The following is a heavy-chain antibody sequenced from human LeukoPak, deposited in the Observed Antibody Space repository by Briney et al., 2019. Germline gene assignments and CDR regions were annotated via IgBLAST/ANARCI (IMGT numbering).Heavy chain of an antibody. Sequence: ASETLSLTCTVSGGSISRYYWSWIRQPPGKGLEWIGYIYYSGSTNYNPSLKSRVTISVDTSKNQFSLKLSSVTAADTAVYYCARSSDIVVVPAAPPLDYWGQGTLVTVSS. CDR3: ARSSDIVVVPAAPPLDY. D-gene: IGHD2-2*01. CDR2: IYYSGST. V-gene: IGHV4-59*01. CDR1: GGSISRYY. J-gene: IGHJ4*02.